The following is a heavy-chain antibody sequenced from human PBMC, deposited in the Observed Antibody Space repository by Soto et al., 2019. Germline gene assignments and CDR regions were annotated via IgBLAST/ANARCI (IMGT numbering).Heavy chain of an antibody. CDR1: GFTFSSYA. J-gene: IGHJ6*03. CDR3: AKAPAGTRYYYYYMDV. CDR2: ISGSGGST. V-gene: IGHV3-23*01. Sequence: GGSLRLSCAASGFTFSSYAMSWVRQAPGKGLEWVSAISGSGGSTYYADSVKGRFTISRDNSKNTLYLQMNSLRAEDTAVYYCAKAPAGTRYYYYYMDVWGKGTTVTVSS. D-gene: IGHD6-13*01.